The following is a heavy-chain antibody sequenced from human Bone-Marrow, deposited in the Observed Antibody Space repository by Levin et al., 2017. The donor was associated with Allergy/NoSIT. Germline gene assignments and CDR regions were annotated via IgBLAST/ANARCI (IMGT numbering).Heavy chain of an antibody. J-gene: IGHJ5*02. CDR3: ARDDPRGRYYDSSGYEPIWWFDP. D-gene: IGHD3-22*01. Sequence: GGSLRLSCAASGFTFSSYSMNWVRQAPGKGLEWVSFISSSSSYIYYADSVKGRFTISRDNAKNSLYLQMNSLRAEDTAVYYCARDDPRGRYYDSSGYEPIWWFDPWGQGTLVTVSS. CDR1: GFTFSSYS. CDR2: ISSSSSYI. V-gene: IGHV3-21*01.